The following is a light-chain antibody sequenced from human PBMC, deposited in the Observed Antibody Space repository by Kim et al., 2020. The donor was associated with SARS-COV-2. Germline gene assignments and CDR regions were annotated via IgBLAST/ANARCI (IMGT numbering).Light chain of an antibody. CDR2: GKN. V-gene: IGLV3-19*01. J-gene: IGLJ2*01. CDR1: SLRSYY. CDR3: NSRDSSGNHVV. Sequence: ALGQKVRITCQGDSLRSYYASWYQKKTGQAPVLVIYGKNNRPSGIPDRFSGSSSGNTASLTITGAQAEDEADYYCNSRDSSGNHVVFGGGTQLTVL.